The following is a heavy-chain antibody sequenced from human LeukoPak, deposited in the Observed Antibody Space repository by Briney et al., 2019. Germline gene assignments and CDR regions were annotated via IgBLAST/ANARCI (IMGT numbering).Heavy chain of an antibody. CDR3: ARKAGGGNFYILDH. D-gene: IGHD4-23*01. CDR2: INPNSGGT. V-gene: IGHV1-2*02. J-gene: IGHJ4*02. CDR1: GYTFTGYY. Sequence: ASVTVSCKASGYTFTGYYMHWVRQAPGQGLEWMGWINPNSGGTNYAQKFQGRVTMTRDTSISTAYMELSRLRSDDTAVYYCARKAGGGNFYILDHWGQGTLVTVSS.